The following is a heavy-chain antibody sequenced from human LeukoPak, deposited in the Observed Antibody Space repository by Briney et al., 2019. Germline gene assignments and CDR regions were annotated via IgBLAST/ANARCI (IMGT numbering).Heavy chain of an antibody. CDR1: GYSFTSYW. CDR2: IYPGDSDT. CDR3: ARLAPGSGSYRKGYFDY. Sequence: GESLKISCKGSGYSFTSYWIGWVRQMPGKGLDWMGIIYPGDSDTRYSPSFQGQVIISADKSISTAYLQWSSLKASDTAIYYCARLAPGSGSYRKGYFDYWGQGILVTVSS. D-gene: IGHD3-16*02. J-gene: IGHJ4*02. V-gene: IGHV5-51*01.